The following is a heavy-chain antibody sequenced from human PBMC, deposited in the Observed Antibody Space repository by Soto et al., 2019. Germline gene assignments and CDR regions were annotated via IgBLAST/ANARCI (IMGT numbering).Heavy chain of an antibody. J-gene: IGHJ6*02. V-gene: IGHV1-2*02. CDR3: AREGVAPYYYYGMDV. CDR2: INPNNGDT. CDR1: GYTFTGYY. Sequence: GAAVKVSCKASGYTFTGYYMHWVRHAPGQELDWMGWINPNNGDTNYAQTFQGRVTMTTDTSTSTVQMEVRSLRSDDTAVYYCAREGVAPYYYYGMDVWGQGTQVTVSS. D-gene: IGHD5-12*01.